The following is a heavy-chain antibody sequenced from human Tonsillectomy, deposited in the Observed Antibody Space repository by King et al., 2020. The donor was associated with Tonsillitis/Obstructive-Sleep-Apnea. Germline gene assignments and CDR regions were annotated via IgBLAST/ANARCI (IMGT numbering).Heavy chain of an antibody. CDR3: AYTTRGGPYGDYY. CDR2: IYYSGST. V-gene: IGHV4-39*01. J-gene: IGHJ4*02. D-gene: IGHD4-17*01. CDR1: GGSISSSSYY. Sequence: QLQESGPGLVKPSETLSLTCTVSGGSISSSSYYWGWIRQPPGKGLEWIGSIYYSGSTYYNPSLKSRVTISVDTSKNQFSLKLSSVTAADTAVYYCAYTTRGGPYGDYYWGQGTLVTVSS.